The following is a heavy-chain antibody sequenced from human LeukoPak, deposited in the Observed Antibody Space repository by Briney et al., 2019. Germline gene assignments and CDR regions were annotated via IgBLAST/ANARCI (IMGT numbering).Heavy chain of an antibody. CDR1: GGSISNDY. J-gene: IGHJ5*02. V-gene: IGHV4-59*01. D-gene: IGHD3-10*01. Sequence: SETLSLTCTVSGGSISNDYWSWFRQPPGKGLEWVGCISYSEITNYNPSLKSRVAISVDTSRTQFSLKLFSVTAADTAVYYCARSPEELWFGEGNWFDPWGQGTLVTVSS. CDR2: ISYSEIT. CDR3: ARSPEELWFGEGNWFDP.